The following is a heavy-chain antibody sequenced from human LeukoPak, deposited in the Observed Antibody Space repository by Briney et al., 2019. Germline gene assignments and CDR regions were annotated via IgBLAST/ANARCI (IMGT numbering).Heavy chain of an antibody. Sequence: PSGTLSLTCAVYGGSFSGYYWSWIRQPPGKGLEWIGEINHSGSTNYNPSLKSRVTISVDTSKNQFSLKLSSVTAADTAVYYCANTRGVVIVWSQGTLVTVSS. J-gene: IGHJ4*02. CDR3: ANTRGVVIV. CDR2: INHSGST. D-gene: IGHD3-3*01. CDR1: GGSFSGYY. V-gene: IGHV4-34*01.